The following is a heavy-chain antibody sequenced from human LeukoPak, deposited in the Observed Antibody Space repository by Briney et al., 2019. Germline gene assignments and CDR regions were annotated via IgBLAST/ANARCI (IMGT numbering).Heavy chain of an antibody. J-gene: IGHJ6*03. Sequence: SGETLRLSCAASGFTFSSYGMSWVRQAPGKGLECVSAISGSGGSTYYADSVKGRFTISRDNSKNTLYLQMNSLRAEDTAVYYCAKGENYYYYFMDVWGKGTTVTISS. CDR1: GFTFSSYG. V-gene: IGHV3-23*01. CDR2: ISGSGGST. CDR3: AKGENYYYYFMDV.